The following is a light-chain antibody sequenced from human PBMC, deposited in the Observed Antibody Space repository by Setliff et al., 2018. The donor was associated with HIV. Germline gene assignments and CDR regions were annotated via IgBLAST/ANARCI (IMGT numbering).Light chain of an antibody. J-gene: IGLJ1*01. CDR1: SSDVGNYNL. V-gene: IGLV2-23*02. CDR3: CSYAGSSTFV. CDR2: EVS. Sequence: QSVLAQPASASGSPGQSITISCTGTSSDVGNYNLVSWYQHHPGKAPKVMIYEVSKRPSGVSNRFSGSKSGNAASLTISGLQAEDETDYYCCSYAGSSTFVFGTGTKGTVL.